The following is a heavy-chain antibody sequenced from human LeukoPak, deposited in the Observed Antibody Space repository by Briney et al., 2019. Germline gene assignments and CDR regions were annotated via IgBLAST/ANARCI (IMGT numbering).Heavy chain of an antibody. J-gene: IGHJ4*02. CDR1: GGSFSGYY. CDR3: ARRDYYDSSGPHFDYYFDY. Sequence: PSETLSLTCAVYGGSFSGYYWSWIRQPPGKGLEWIGEINHSGSTNYNPSLKSRVTISVDTSKNQFSLKLGSVTAADTAVYYCARRDYYDSSGPHFDYYFDYWGQGTPVTVSS. D-gene: IGHD3-22*01. CDR2: INHSGST. V-gene: IGHV4-34*01.